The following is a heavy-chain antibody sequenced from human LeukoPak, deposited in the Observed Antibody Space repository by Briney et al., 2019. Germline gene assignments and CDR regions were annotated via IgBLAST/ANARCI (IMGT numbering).Heavy chain of an antibody. V-gene: IGHV1-46*01. CDR3: ARGGTAVTTNYFDY. CDR1: GYTFTSYY. D-gene: IGHD4-23*01. CDR2: ISPSGGDT. J-gene: IGHJ4*02. Sequence: ASVKVSCKPSGYTFTSYYLHWVRQAPGQGLERMGIISPSGGDTTYAQRFQDRLTMTRDTSTSTVYMELSSLRSEDTAVYYCARGGTAVTTNYFDYWGQGTLVTVSS.